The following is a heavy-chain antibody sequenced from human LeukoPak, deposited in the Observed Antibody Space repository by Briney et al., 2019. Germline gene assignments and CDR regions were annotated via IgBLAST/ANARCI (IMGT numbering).Heavy chain of an antibody. D-gene: IGHD1-14*01. CDR1: GDSISSSNSY. CDR2: IYYSGNT. V-gene: IGHV4-39*01. J-gene: IGHJ4*02. CDR3: ARTSLPPNHTEFDY. Sequence: PSETLSLTCTVSGDSISSSNSYWGWIRQPPGKGLEWIGSIYYSGNTYYNASLKSRVTISVDTSKNQFSLKLTSVTAADTAVYYCARTSLPPNHTEFDYWGQGTLVTVSS.